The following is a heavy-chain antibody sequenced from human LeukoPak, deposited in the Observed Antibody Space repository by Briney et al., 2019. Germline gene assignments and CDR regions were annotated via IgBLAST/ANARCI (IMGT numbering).Heavy chain of an antibody. D-gene: IGHD1-26*01. CDR1: GGSFSGYY. CDR2: INHSGST. V-gene: IGHV4-34*01. J-gene: IGHJ4*02. CDR3: ASGGSYFWYY. Sequence: SETLSLTCAVYGGSFSGYYWSWIRQPPGKGLEWIGEINHSGSTNYNPSPKGRVAISVDTSKNQFSLKLSSVTAADTAVYYCASGGSYFWYYWGQGTLVTVSS.